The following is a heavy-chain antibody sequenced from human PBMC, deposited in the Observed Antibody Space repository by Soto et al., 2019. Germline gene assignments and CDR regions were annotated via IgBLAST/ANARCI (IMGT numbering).Heavy chain of an antibody. Sequence: SETLCLTCTVSGVSISGYGGRWIRQPPGKGLEWIGYIYYSGSTNYNPSLKSRVTISVDTSKNQFSLKLSSVTAADTVVYYCARKRPDSSGWYFDYWGQGTLVTVCS. D-gene: IGHD6-19*01. CDR2: IYYSGST. J-gene: IGHJ4*02. V-gene: IGHV4-59*01. CDR3: ARKRPDSSGWYFDY. CDR1: GVSISGYG.